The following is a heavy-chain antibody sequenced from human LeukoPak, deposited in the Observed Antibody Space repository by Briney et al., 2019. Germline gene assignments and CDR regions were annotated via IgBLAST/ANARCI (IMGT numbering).Heavy chain of an antibody. CDR2: IYYSGST. CDR1: GGSISSSSYY. CDR3: ARAEKEGLITIFGVVDHDAFDI. Sequence: SETLSLTCTVSGGSISSSSYYWGWIRQPPGKGLEWIGSIYYSGSTYYNPSLKSRVTISVDTSKNQFSLKLSSVTAADTAVYYCARAEKEGLITIFGVVDHDAFDIWGQGTMVTVSS. D-gene: IGHD3-3*01. V-gene: IGHV4-39*07. J-gene: IGHJ3*02.